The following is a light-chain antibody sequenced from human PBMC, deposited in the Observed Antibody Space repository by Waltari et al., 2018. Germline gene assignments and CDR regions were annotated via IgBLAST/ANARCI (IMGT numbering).Light chain of an antibody. Sequence: SSELTQDPAVSVALGQTVRVTCQGDSLRNYYATWYHQKPGQAPVLVIYGKNKRPSGIPDRFSGSSSGNTASLTITGAQAEDEADYYCHSRDTSGDHVVFGGGTKLTVL. J-gene: IGLJ2*01. CDR1: SLRNYY. CDR3: HSRDTSGDHVV. V-gene: IGLV3-19*01. CDR2: GKN.